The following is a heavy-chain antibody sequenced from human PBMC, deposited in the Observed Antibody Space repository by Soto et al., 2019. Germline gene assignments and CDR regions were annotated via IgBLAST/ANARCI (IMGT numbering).Heavy chain of an antibody. Sequence: SPTLSLPCAVSGASISSADYYWSWIRQPPGKGLEWIGYIFHSGTNYYNPSLQSRVTISVDTSNNRFSLRLSSVTAADTAVYYCARGYCSGGNCYSAFGYWGQGTLVTVSS. J-gene: IGHJ4*02. CDR3: ARGYCSGGNCYSAFGY. V-gene: IGHV4-30-4*01. D-gene: IGHD2-15*01. CDR1: GASISSADYY. CDR2: IFHSGTN.